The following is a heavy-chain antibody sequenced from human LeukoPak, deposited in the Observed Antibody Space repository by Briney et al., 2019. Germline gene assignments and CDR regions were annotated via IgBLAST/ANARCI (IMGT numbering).Heavy chain of an antibody. CDR2: ISGSGGST. D-gene: IGHD2-2*01. CDR3: SGRDSSRSPRAY. J-gene: IGHJ4*02. CDR1: GFTFSSYA. Sequence: PGGSLRLSCAASGFTFSSYAMSWVRQAPGKGLEWVSGISGSGGSTYYADSVKGRFTISRDNSKNTLYLEMNSLRAEDTGVYYCSGRDSSRSPRAYWGQGTLVRVSS. V-gene: IGHV3-23*01.